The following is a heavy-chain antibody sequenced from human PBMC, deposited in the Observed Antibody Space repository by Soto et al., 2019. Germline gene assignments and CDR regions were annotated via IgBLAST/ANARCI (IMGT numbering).Heavy chain of an antibody. V-gene: IGHV1-69*01. CDR2: IIPNFDTP. CDR3: AVAMVREILIFESSGMHV. Sequence: QVHLVQSGAEVKKPGSSVKVSCKTSGGSFNNYAVSWVRQAPGHGLEWMGGIIPNFDTPNYAQKFQDRVTIIADESTSTVYMELSSLRSNDTAVYYCAVAMVREILIFESSGMHVWGQGTTVIVSS. J-gene: IGHJ6*02. D-gene: IGHD3-10*01. CDR1: GGSFNNYA.